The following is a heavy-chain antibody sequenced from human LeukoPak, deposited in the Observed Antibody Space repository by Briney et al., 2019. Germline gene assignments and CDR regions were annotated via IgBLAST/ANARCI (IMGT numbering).Heavy chain of an antibody. CDR3: ATGDIVGATPLDY. CDR2: FDLEDGET. CDR1: GYTLTELS. V-gene: IGHV1-24*01. Sequence: GASVKVSCKVSGYTLTELSMHWVRQAPGKGLEWMGGFDLEDGETIYAQKFQGRVTMTEDTSTDTAYMELSSLRSEDTAVYYCATGDIVGATPLDYWGQGTLVTVSS. J-gene: IGHJ4*02. D-gene: IGHD1-26*01.